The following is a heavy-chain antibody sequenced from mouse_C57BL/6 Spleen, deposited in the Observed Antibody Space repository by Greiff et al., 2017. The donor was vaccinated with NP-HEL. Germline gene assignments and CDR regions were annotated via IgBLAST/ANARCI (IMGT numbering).Heavy chain of an antibody. D-gene: IGHD2-1*01. Sequence: EVNVVESGGGLVKPGGSLKLSCAASGFTFSSYAMSWVRQTPEKRLAWVATISDGGSYTYYPDNVKGRFTISRDNAKNNLYLQMRDLKSEDTAMYYCAREGGNYGWFAYWGQGTLVTVSA. CDR2: ISDGGSYT. CDR1: GFTFSSYA. J-gene: IGHJ3*01. V-gene: IGHV5-4*01. CDR3: AREGGNYGWFAY.